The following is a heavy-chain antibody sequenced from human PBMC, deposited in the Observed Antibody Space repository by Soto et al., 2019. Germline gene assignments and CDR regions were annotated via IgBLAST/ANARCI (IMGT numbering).Heavy chain of an antibody. CDR1: GFTFSSYA. CDR3: AKVRRPGYSSGWYSLHYGMHV. J-gene: IGHJ6*02. CDR2: ISGSGGST. D-gene: IGHD6-19*01. V-gene: IGHV3-23*01. Sequence: HPGGSLRLSCAASGFTFSSYAMSWVRQAPGKGLEWVSAISGSGGSTYYADSVKGRFAISRDNSKNTLYLQMNSLRAEDTAVYYCAKVRRPGYSSGWYSLHYGMHVWGQGTTVTAP.